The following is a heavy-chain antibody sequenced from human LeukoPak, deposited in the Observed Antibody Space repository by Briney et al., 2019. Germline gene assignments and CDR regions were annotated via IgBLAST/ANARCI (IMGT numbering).Heavy chain of an antibody. Sequence: GGPLRLFCAASGFTFSRFWMHWVRQAPGKGLVWVSRINSDGSSTIYADSVKGRFTISRDNAKNTVYLQMNSLRAEDTALYYCARVPITLAGTKDAKYFQHWGQGTLVTVSS. CDR2: INSDGSST. J-gene: IGHJ1*01. V-gene: IGHV3-74*01. CDR3: ARVPITLAGTKDAKYFQH. D-gene: IGHD6-19*01. CDR1: GFTFSRFW.